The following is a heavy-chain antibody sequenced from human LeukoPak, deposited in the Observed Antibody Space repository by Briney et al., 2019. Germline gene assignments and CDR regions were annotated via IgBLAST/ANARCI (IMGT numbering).Heavy chain of an antibody. CDR3: ARDTDYYGSGRHGYFDH. D-gene: IGHD3-10*01. V-gene: IGHV3-66*01. Sequence: GGSLRLSCAASGLTISNNFMGWVRQAPGKGLEWVSLIYSGGSTYSADSVKGRFTISRDNSKNTLYLQMNSLRVEDTAVYYCARDTDYYGSGRHGYFDHWGQGTLLTVFS. J-gene: IGHJ1*01. CDR1: GLTISNNF. CDR2: IYSGGST.